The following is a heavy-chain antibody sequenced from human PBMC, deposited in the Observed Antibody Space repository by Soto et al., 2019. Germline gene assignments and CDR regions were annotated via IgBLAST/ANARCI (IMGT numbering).Heavy chain of an antibody. Sequence: QLQLQESGPGLVKPSETLSLTCTVSGGSISSSSYYWGWIRQPPGKGLEWIGSIYYSGSTYYNPSLKSRVTISVDTSKNQVSLKLSSVTAADTAVYYCCYGDYEYDAFDIWGQGTMVTVSS. CDR1: GGSISSSSYY. J-gene: IGHJ3*02. D-gene: IGHD4-17*01. CDR2: IYYSGST. CDR3: CYGDYEYDAFDI. V-gene: IGHV4-39*01.